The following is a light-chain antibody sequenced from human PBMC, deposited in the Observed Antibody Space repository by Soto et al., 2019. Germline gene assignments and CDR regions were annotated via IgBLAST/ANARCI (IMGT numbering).Light chain of an antibody. CDR3: QVYDSSSDLVV. J-gene: IGLJ2*01. CDR1: DIGSKS. Sequence: YELAQPPSVSVAPGKTATITCGGNDIGSKSAHWYQQKPGQAPVLVISYDRDRPSGIPERFSGSNAGHTATLTISRVEAGDEADYYCQVYDSSSDLVVFGGGTKLTVL. CDR2: YDR. V-gene: IGLV3-21*04.